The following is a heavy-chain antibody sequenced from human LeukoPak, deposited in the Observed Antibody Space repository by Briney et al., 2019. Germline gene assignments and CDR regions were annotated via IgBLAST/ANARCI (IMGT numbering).Heavy chain of an antibody. CDR3: ARESARWAMCGGDCYHIDY. Sequence: PSETLSLTCTVSGGSISSSSYYWGWTRQPPGKGLEWIGSIYYSGSTYYNPSLKSRVTISVDTSKNQFSLNLSSVTAADTAVYYCARESARWAMCGGDCYHIDYWGQGTLVTVSS. CDR1: GGSISSSSYY. D-gene: IGHD2-21*02. CDR2: IYYSGST. V-gene: IGHV4-39*07. J-gene: IGHJ4*02.